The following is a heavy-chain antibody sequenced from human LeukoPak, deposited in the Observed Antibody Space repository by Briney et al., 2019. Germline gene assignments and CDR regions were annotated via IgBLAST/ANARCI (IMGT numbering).Heavy chain of an antibody. CDR2: ISGSGSTI. J-gene: IGHJ4*02. V-gene: IGHV3-48*03. CDR3: AREGNYYFAY. CDR1: GFTFSTYE. D-gene: IGHD1-7*01. Sequence: GGSLRLSCAASGFTFSTYEMHWVRQAPGKGLEWVSYISGSGSTIYYADSVKGRFTISRDNAKNSLILQMNGLRAEDTAVYYCAREGNYYFAYWGQGPLVNVSS.